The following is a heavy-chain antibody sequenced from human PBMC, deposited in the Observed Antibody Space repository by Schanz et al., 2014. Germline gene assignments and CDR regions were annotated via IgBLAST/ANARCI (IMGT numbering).Heavy chain of an antibody. Sequence: QVQLVQSGAEVKKPGASVKVSCKASGYTFSSYGITWVRQAPGQGLEWMGRIIPSLGLAKYEQKFQDKVTITADTSTTTAYMELSGLRSEDTAVYYCARDGVDAAAGGNYWGQGTLVTVSS. CDR2: IIPSLGLA. V-gene: IGHV1-69*04. CDR3: ARDGVDAAAGGNY. J-gene: IGHJ4*02. D-gene: IGHD6-13*01. CDR1: GYTFSSYG.